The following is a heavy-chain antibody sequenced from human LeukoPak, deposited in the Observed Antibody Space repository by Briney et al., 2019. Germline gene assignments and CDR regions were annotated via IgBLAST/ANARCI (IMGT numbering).Heavy chain of an antibody. CDR3: ASYDSSGYYSRLFDY. CDR2: INHIGST. J-gene: IGHJ4*02. Sequence: SETLSLTCAVYGGSFSGYYWSWIRQPPGKGLEWIGEINHIGSTNYNPSLKSRVTISVDTSKNQFSLKLSSVTAADTAVYYCASYDSSGYYSRLFDYWGQGTLVTVSS. CDR1: GGSFSGYY. V-gene: IGHV4-34*01. D-gene: IGHD3-22*01.